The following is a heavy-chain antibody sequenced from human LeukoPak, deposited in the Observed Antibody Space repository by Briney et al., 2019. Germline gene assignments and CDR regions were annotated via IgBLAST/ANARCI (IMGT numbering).Heavy chain of an antibody. D-gene: IGHD3-3*01. J-gene: IGHJ3*02. CDR2: IYSGGST. V-gene: IGHV3-53*01. CDR3: ARVLGVVITKGAFDI. CDR1: GFTVSSNY. Sequence: GGSLRLSCAASGFTVSSNYMSWVRQAPGKGVGWVSVIYSGGSTYYADSVKGRFTISRDNSKNTLYLQMNSLRAEDTAVYYCARVLGVVITKGAFDIWGQGTMVTVSS.